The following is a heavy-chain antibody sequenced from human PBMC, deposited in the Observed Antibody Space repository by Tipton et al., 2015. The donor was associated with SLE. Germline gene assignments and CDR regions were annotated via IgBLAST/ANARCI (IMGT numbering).Heavy chain of an antibody. J-gene: IGHJ4*02. CDR3: AKDPVSSYGRGLDY. CDR1: GFTFSYYA. D-gene: IGHD3-16*01. CDR2: ISGSADST. Sequence: SLRLSCAASGFTFSYYAMNWVRQAPGKGLEWVSGISGSADSTNYADSVKGRFTISRGSAKSTLYLQMNSLRVEDTAVYYCAKDPVSSYGRGLDYWGQGCLVSVSS. V-gene: IGHV3-23*01.